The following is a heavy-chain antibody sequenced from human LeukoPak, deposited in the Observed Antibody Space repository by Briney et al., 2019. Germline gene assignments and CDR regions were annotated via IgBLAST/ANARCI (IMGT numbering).Heavy chain of an antibody. D-gene: IGHD3-22*01. CDR2: IYTSGST. Sequence: PSETLSLTCTVSGGSISSGSYYWSWIRQPAGKGLEWIGRIYTSGSTNYNPSLKSRVTISVDTSKNQFSLKLSSVTAADTAVYYCARDDSRFDLWGRGTLVTVSS. CDR1: GGSISSGSYY. J-gene: IGHJ2*01. V-gene: IGHV4-61*02. CDR3: ARDDSRFDL.